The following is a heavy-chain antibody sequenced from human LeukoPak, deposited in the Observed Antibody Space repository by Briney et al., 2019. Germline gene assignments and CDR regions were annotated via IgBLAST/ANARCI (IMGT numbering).Heavy chain of an antibody. J-gene: IGHJ5*02. D-gene: IGHD4-11*01. V-gene: IGHV4-59*01. CDR3: ARAINDYSNYEVLTDNWFDP. Sequence: SETLSLTCTVSRGSISYYYWSWVRQPPGKGLEWIGYIYTSGSTNYNPSLKSRVTISVDTSKNQFSLKLSSVTAADTAVYYCARAINDYSNYEVLTDNWFDPWGQGTLVTVSS. CDR2: IYTSGST. CDR1: RGSISYYY.